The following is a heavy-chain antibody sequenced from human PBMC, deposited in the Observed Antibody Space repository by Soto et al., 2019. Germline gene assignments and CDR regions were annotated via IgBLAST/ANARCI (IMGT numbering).Heavy chain of an antibody. J-gene: IGHJ3*02. CDR2: IYYSGTT. CDR3: ARQGIARDHAFDI. D-gene: IGHD2-15*01. CDR1: GGSISSGDYF. V-gene: IGHV4-30-4*01. Sequence: LQESGPGLVKPSETLSLTCSVSGGSISSGDYFWSWLRQPPGKGLEWIGNIYYSGTTYSIPSLKSRVTISVDTFKNQFSLKVTSVTAADTAVYYCARQGIARDHAFDIWGLGTMVTVSS.